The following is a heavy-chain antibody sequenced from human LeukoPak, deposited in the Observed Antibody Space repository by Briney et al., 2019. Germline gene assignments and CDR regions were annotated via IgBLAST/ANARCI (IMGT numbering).Heavy chain of an antibody. CDR1: GDSVSSSSAA. D-gene: IGHD1-1*01. J-gene: IGHJ4*02. V-gene: IGHV6-1*01. CDR2: TYYRSKFYN. Sequence: SQTLSLTCAISGDSVSSSSAAWAWIRQSPSRGLEWLGRTYYRSKFYNDYAVPVTSRITISPDTSKNQFSLQLNSVTPEDTAVYYCARGMAQLHYFDYWGQGTLVTVSS. CDR3: ARGMAQLHYFDY.